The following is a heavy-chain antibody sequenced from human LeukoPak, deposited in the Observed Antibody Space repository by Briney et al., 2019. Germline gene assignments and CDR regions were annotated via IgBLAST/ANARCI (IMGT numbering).Heavy chain of an antibody. D-gene: IGHD5-24*01. J-gene: IGHJ4*02. V-gene: IGHV3-23*01. CDR1: GFTFSSYA. CDR3: AKGEMATITLWDY. CDR2: ISGSGGST. Sequence: PGGSLRLSCAASGFTFSSYAMSWVRQAPGKGLEWVSAISGSGGSTYYADSVEGRFTISRDNSKNTLYLQMNSLRAEDTAVYYCAKGEMATITLWDYWGQGTLVTVSS.